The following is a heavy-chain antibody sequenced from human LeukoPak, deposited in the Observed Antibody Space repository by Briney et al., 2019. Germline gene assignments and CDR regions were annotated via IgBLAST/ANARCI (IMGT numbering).Heavy chain of an antibody. V-gene: IGHV4-39*07. Sequence: SETLSLTCTVSGGSISSSSHCWGWIRQPPGKGLEWIGSIYYSGNTYYNSSLKSRVTISTDTSKNQFSLKLSSATAADTAVYYCASAEPRGIIWYPYWGQGTLVTVSS. D-gene: IGHD6-13*01. CDR2: IYYSGNT. CDR3: ASAEPRGIIWYPY. J-gene: IGHJ4*02. CDR1: GGSISSSSHC.